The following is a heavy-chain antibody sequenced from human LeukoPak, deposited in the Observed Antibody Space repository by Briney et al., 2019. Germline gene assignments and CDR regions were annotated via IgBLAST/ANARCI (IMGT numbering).Heavy chain of an antibody. CDR2: VFHTGNA. D-gene: IGHD4-11*01. CDR3: ARRNSNYPIDT. V-gene: IGHV4-38-2*01. CDR1: GYSISSGYY. Sequence: SETLSLTCAVSGYSISSGYYWAWIRQPPGKGLEWIGNVFHTGNAYYNPSLKSRLTIAVDTSNSQFSLRLSSVTAADTAVYFCARRNSNYPIDTWGQGTLVTVSS. J-gene: IGHJ5*02.